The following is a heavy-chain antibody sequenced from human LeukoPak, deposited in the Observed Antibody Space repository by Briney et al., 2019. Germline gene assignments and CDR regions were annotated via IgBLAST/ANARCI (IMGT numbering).Heavy chain of an antibody. CDR2: INHSGST. D-gene: IGHD2-2*01. CDR3: ARGLNQLLPDY. CDR1: GGSFSGYY. Sequence: SETLSLTCAVYGGSFSGYYWSWIRQPPGKGLEWIGEINHSGSTNYNPSLKSRVTISVDTSKNQFSLKLSSVTVADTAVYYCARGLNQLLPDYWGQGTLVTVSS. V-gene: IGHV4-34*01. J-gene: IGHJ4*02.